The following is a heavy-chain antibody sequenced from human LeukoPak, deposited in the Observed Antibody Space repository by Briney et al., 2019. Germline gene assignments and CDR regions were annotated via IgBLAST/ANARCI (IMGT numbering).Heavy chain of an antibody. V-gene: IGHV4-59*01. D-gene: IGHD3-22*01. CDR1: GGSLSSYY. J-gene: IGHJ4*02. CDR3: ARDSYYDSSGYFDY. CDR2: IYYSGST. Sequence: SETLSLTCTVSGGSLSSYYWSWIRQPPGKGLEWIGYIYYSGSTNYNPSLKSRVTISVDTSKNQFSLKLSSVTAADTAVYYCARDSYYDSSGYFDYWGQGTLVTVSS.